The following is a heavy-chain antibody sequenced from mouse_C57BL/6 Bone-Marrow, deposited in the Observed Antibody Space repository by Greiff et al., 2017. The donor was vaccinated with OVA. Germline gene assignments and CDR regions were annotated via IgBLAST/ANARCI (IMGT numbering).Heavy chain of an antibody. CDR2: IYPGSGST. J-gene: IGHJ3*01. CDR3: ARGDGYYWFAY. D-gene: IGHD2-3*01. CDR1: GYTFTSYW. Sequence: QVQLQQPGAELVKPGASVKMSCKASGYTFTSYWITWVKQRPGQGLEWIGDIYPGSGSTNYNEKFKSKATLTVDTSSSPAFMQLSSLTSEDSAVYYCARGDGYYWFAYGGQGTLVTVSA. V-gene: IGHV1-55*01.